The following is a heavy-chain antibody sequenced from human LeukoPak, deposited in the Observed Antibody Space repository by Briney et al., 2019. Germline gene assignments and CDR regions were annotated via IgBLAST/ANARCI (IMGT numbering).Heavy chain of an antibody. Sequence: SETLSLTCAVSGGSFSGYYWSWIRQPPGKGREWIGEIKHSGSTNYNPPLKSRVNISVDTSKNQFSLKLSSVTAADTAVYYCAIIAAATDHLGQGTLVTVSS. CDR1: GGSFSGYY. V-gene: IGHV4-34*01. CDR2: IKHSGST. CDR3: AIIAAATDH. D-gene: IGHD6-13*01. J-gene: IGHJ4*02.